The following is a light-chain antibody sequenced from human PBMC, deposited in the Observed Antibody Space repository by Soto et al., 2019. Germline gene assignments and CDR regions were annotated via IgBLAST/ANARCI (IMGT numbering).Light chain of an antibody. J-gene: IGLJ3*02. CDR2: TNT. CDR1: SSNIGTNT. Sequence: QSVLTQPPSASGTPGQRVTISCSGSSSNIGTNTVNWYQQLPGTAPKLLIYTNTQPPSGVPDGFSGSKSGTSASLAISGLQSEDEAEYYCEAWDDSLNGHWVFGGGTKLTVL. V-gene: IGLV1-44*01. CDR3: EAWDDSLNGHWV.